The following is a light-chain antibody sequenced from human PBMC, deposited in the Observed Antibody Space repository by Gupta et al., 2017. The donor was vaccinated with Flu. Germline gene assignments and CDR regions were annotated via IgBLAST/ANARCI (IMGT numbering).Light chain of an antibody. J-gene: IGLJ1*01. Sequence: QSVLTQPPSASGTPGQRVTISCSGSSSNIGSNSVNWSQQLPGTAPKLLIYSNNQRPSGVPDRFSGSKSGTSASLAISGLQSEDEADYYCAAWDDSLNGYVFGTGTEVTV. CDR2: SNN. CDR3: AAWDDSLNGYV. V-gene: IGLV1-44*01. CDR1: SSNIGSNS.